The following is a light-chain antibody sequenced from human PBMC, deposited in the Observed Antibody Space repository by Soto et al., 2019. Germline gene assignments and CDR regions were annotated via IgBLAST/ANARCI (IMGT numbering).Light chain of an antibody. CDR3: QHYNSNSRRT. CDR2: GAS. Sequence: DIQMTQSPSTLSASVGDRVTITCRASQTIGSWLAWYQQRPGKAPNLLIYGASTLESGVPSRFSGSGSGTEFTLAISSLQPDDSATYYSQHYNSNSRRTFGPGTKV. CDR1: QTIGSW. V-gene: IGKV1-5*01. J-gene: IGKJ1*01.